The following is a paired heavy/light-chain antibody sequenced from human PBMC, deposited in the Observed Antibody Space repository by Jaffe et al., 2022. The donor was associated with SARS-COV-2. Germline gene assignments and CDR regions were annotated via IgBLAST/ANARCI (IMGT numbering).Heavy chain of an antibody. V-gene: IGHV4-4*02. Sequence: QVQLQESGPGVVKPSGTLSLTCAVSGDSITNTYWWAWVRQPPGKGLEWIGEIPLSGSTNYNPSLKSRVTISLDKSKNQFSLKLSSVTAADTAVYYCASAAGWKLHYWGQGTLVTVSS. J-gene: IGHJ4*02. CDR3: ASAAGWKLHY. D-gene: IGHD1-1*01. CDR1: GDSITNTYW. CDR2: IPLSGST.
Light chain of an antibody. CDR3: SSYTSSTTWV. J-gene: IGLJ3*02. Sequence: QSALTQPASVSGSPGQSITISCTGTSSDVGGYNYVSWYQQHPGKAPKLMISEVSNRPSGVSNRFSGSKSGNTASLTISGLQAEDEADYYCSSYTSSTTWVFGGGTMLTVL. CDR1: SSDVGGYNY. V-gene: IGLV2-14*01. CDR2: EVS.